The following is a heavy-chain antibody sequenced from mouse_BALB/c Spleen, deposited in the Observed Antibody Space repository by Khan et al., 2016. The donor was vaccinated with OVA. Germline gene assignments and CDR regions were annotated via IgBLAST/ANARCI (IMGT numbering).Heavy chain of an antibody. CDR1: GYTFTDYA. V-gene: IGHV1S137*01. CDR2: ISTYYGDA. J-gene: IGHJ4*01. CDR3: AREGNYYHQVMDY. Sequence: QVQLKQSGAELVRPGVSVKISCKGSGYTFTDYAMHWVKQSHGKSLEWIGVISTYYGDASYNKKFKGKATMTVDKSSSTAYMELARLTSEDSAIYFCAREGNYYHQVMDYWGQGTSVTVSS. D-gene: IGHD2-1*01.